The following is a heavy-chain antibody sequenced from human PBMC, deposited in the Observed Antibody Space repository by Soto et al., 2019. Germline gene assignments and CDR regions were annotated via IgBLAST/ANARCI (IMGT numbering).Heavy chain of an antibody. V-gene: IGHV3-7*01. CDR2: IKQDGSEK. Sequence: GGSLRLSCAASGFTFSSYWMSWVRQAPGKGLEWVANIKQDGSEKYYVDSVKGRFTISRDNAKNSLYLQMNSLRAEDTAVYYCAREPFCGGDCYAFDIWGQGTMVTVSS. CDR3: AREPFCGGDCYAFDI. J-gene: IGHJ3*02. CDR1: GFTFSSYW. D-gene: IGHD2-21*01.